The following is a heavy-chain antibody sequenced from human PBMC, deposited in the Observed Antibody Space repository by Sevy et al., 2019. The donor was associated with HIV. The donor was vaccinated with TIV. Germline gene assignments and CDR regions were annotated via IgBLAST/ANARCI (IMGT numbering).Heavy chain of an antibody. CDR2: IEFDGSSQ. CDR1: GFTFSYSG. CDR3: AKNTASVGVGGFDY. D-gene: IGHD2-8*01. V-gene: IGHV3-30*02. Sequence: GGSLRLSCAASGFTFSYSGMHWVRQAPGKGLEWVTFIEFDGSSQYYADSVKGRFTILRDNSKNTLYLHMNSLRTDDTALYYCAKNTASVGVGGFDYWGHGALVTVSS. J-gene: IGHJ4*01.